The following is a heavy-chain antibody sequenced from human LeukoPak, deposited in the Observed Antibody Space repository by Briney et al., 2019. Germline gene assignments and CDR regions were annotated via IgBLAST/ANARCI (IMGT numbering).Heavy chain of an antibody. Sequence: PSQTLSLTCTVSGGCISSCGYYWSWIRQHPGKGLKWIGYIYYSGSTYYNPSLKSRVTISVDTSKNQFSLKLSSVTAADTAVYYCARGQEDVVVVVAATLSPFDYWGQGTLVTVSS. D-gene: IGHD2-15*01. V-gene: IGHV4-31*03. J-gene: IGHJ4*02. CDR1: GGCISSCGYY. CDR3: ARGQEDVVVVVAATLSPFDY. CDR2: IYYSGST.